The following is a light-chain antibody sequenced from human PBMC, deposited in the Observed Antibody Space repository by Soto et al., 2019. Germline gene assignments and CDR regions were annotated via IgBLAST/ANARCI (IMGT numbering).Light chain of an antibody. J-gene: IGLJ1*01. Sequence: SVLTQSPSVSGTPGQRVTISCSRSSFNIGSNTVNWYQQLPGTAPKLLIYSNDQRPSGVPDRFSGSKSGTSASLAISGLQSEDEADYYCAAWDDSLNGYVFGSGTKVTVL. CDR1: SFNIGSNT. V-gene: IGLV1-44*01. CDR3: AAWDDSLNGYV. CDR2: SND.